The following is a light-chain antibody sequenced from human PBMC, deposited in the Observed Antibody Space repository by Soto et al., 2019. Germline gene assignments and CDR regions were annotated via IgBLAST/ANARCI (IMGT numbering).Light chain of an antibody. CDR2: GAS. Sequence: EIVLTQSPGTLSLSPGDRATLSCRASQSVNRNYLAWYQRKPGQAPRLLIYGASNRATDIPSRFSASGSGTDFTLTISRLEAEDFAVYYCQQYDSTPHTFGQGTKLEV. CDR1: QSVNRNY. CDR3: QQYDSTPHT. J-gene: IGKJ1*01. V-gene: IGKV3-20*01.